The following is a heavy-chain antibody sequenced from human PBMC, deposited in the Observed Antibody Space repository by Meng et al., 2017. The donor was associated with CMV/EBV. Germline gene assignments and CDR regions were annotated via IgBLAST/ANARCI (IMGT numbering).Heavy chain of an antibody. D-gene: IGHD3-10*01. J-gene: IGHJ4*02. CDR2: IYYSGST. CDR1: GGSVSSGSYY. V-gene: IGHV4-61*01. Sequence: GSLRLSCPVSGGSVSSGSYYWSWIRQPPGKGLEWIGYIYYSGSTNYNPSLKSRVTISVDTSKNQFSLKLSSVTAADTAVYYCARTYYYGSGSWDWGQGTLVTVSS. CDR3: ARTYYYGSGSWD.